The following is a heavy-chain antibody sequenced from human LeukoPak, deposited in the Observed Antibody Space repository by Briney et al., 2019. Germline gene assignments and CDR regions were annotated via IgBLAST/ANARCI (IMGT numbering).Heavy chain of an antibody. J-gene: IGHJ5*02. CDR3: ARESNYHGSGTGWFDP. CDR1: GGSMSSYY. CDR2: IYYSGST. D-gene: IGHD3-10*01. V-gene: IGHV4-59*01. Sequence: PSETLSLTCTVSGGSMSSYYWSWIRQPPGKGLEWIGYIYYSGSTNYNPSLKSRVTISVDTSKNQFSLKLNSVTAADTAVYYCARESNYHGSGTGWFDPWGQGTLVTVSS.